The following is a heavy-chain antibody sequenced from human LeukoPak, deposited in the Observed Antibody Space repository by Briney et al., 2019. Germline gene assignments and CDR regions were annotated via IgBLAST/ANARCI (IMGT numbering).Heavy chain of an antibody. CDR1: EFTFSSYA. Sequence: PGGSLRLSCAAAEFTFSSYAMTWVRQTPGKGLEWVSAISVSGTPTYYADSVKGRFTISRDNSKYTLYLQMNSLRADDTAVYYCAKLDGDLLDYSYYYMDVWGKGTTVTVSS. CDR3: AKLDGDLLDYSYYYMDV. V-gene: IGHV3-23*01. CDR2: ISVSGTPT. J-gene: IGHJ6*03. D-gene: IGHD4-17*01.